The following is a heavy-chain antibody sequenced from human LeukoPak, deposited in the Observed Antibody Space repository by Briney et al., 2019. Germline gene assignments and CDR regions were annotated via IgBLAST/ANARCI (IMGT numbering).Heavy chain of an antibody. Sequence: GGSLRLSCAASGFSFSRFAMTWVRQAPGKGLEWVSTIRSNGATASNADSVKGRFTISRDNSKNTLYLQMNSLRAEDTAVYYCARGIYGDYAYYFDYWGQGTLVTVSS. J-gene: IGHJ4*02. D-gene: IGHD4-17*01. CDR2: IRSNGATA. CDR1: GFSFSRFA. V-gene: IGHV3-23*01. CDR3: ARGIYGDYAYYFDY.